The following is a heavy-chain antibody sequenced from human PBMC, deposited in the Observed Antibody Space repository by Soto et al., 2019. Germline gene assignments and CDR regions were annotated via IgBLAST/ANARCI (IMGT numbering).Heavy chain of an antibody. D-gene: IGHD2-15*01. Sequence: QVQLVQSGTEEKKPGASVKVSWKASGYTFTSYAMHWVRQAPGQRLEWMGWINAGNGNTKCSQKFQDRVTITRDTSASTAYMELRSLRSEDTAVYYCARGESVVGDYWGQGTLVSVSP. J-gene: IGHJ4*02. CDR1: GYTFTSYA. CDR2: INAGNGNT. V-gene: IGHV1-3*05. CDR3: ARGESVVGDY.